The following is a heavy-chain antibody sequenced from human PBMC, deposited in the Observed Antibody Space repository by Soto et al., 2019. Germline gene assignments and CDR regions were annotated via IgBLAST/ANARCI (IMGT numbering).Heavy chain of an antibody. V-gene: IGHV3-30*03. Sequence: GGSLRLSCAASGFTFSSYGMHWVRQAPGKGLEWVAVISYDGSNKYYADSVKGRFTISRDNSKNTVYLQMNSLRDEDTAVYYFARDGNTATTHYYHIDVWGRGTTVTVSS. CDR3: ARDGNTATTHYYHIDV. CDR2: ISYDGSNK. J-gene: IGHJ6*03. D-gene: IGHD4-17*01. CDR1: GFTFSSYG.